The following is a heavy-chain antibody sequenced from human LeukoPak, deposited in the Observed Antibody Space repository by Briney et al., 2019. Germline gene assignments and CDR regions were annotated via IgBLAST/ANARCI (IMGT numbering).Heavy chain of an antibody. CDR1: SVSFSGYY. CDR2: IYYSGST. Sequence: SETLSLTCAVYSVSFSGYYWGWIRQPPGKGLEWIGSIYYSGSTYYNPSLKSRVTISVDTSKNQFSLKLSSVTAADTAVYYCARDYYDSSGYYPYYFDYWGQGTLVTVSS. V-gene: IGHV4-34*01. D-gene: IGHD3-22*01. J-gene: IGHJ4*02. CDR3: ARDYYDSSGYYPYYFDY.